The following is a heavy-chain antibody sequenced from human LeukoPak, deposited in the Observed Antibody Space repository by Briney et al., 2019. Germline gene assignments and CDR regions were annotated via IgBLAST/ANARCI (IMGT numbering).Heavy chain of an antibody. D-gene: IGHD2-21*02. V-gene: IGHV3-15*01. Sequence: GWSLRLACAASGFTFSNAWMNWVRQAPGKGLEWVARIKSKPAGETTTYAAPVKGRFTISRDDSRNTLYLQMNSLKTEDTAVYYCTTCGGDCFFNYWGQGTLVTVSS. J-gene: IGHJ4*02. CDR1: GFTFSNAW. CDR3: TTCGGDCFFNY. CDR2: IKSKPAGETT.